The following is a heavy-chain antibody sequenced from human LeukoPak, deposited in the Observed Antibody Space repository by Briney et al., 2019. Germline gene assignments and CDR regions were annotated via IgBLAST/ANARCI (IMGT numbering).Heavy chain of an antibody. CDR2: INHSGST. CDR1: GGSFSGYY. V-gene: IGHV4-34*01. CDR3: ALWDLSSGYLFDY. D-gene: IGHD3-22*01. J-gene: IGHJ4*02. Sequence: SEILSLTCAVYGGSFSGYYWSWIRQPPGKGLEWIGEINHSGSTNYNPSLKSRVTISVDTSKNQFSLKLSSVTAADTAVYYCALWDLSSGYLFDYWGQGTLVTVSS.